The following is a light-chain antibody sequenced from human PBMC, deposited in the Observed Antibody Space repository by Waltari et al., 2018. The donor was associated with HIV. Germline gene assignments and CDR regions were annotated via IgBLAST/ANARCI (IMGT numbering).Light chain of an antibody. Sequence: SYELTQPSSVSVSPGQKARINCPGEVLAKTSARCFQQKPGQAPVLVIYKDSERPSGIPELFSGSSSGTTVTLTISGSQVEDEADYYCYSAADNNLVFGGGTKLTVL. CDR1: VLAKTS. CDR3: YSAADNNLV. V-gene: IGLV3-27*01. J-gene: IGLJ2*01. CDR2: KDS.